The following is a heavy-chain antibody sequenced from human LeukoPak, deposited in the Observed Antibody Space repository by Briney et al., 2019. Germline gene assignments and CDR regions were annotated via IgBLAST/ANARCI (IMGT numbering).Heavy chain of an antibody. CDR1: GGTFSIYA. D-gene: IGHD4-23*01. J-gene: IGHJ4*02. V-gene: IGHV1-69*13. Sequence: ASVNVSCKASGGTFSIYAISWLRQAPGQGLEWMGGITPIFGTANYAQKFQGRVTITAVESMSTAYMELSSLRSEDTAVYYCARGWLAETTVVTPYNYWGQGTLVTVSS. CDR3: ARGWLAETTVVTPYNY. CDR2: ITPIFGTA.